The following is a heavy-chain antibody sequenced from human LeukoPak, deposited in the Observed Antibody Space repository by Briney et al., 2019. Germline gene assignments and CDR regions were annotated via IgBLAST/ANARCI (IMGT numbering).Heavy chain of an antibody. D-gene: IGHD2-2*03. J-gene: IGHJ4*02. CDR1: GGTFSSYA. CDR2: IIPIFGTA. Sequence: SVNVSCKASGGTFSSYAISWVRQAPGQGLEWMGGIIPIFGTANYAQKFQGRGTITADESTSTAYMELRSLRSEDTAVYYCARTDLGNVAFDYWGQGTLVTVSS. CDR3: ARTDLGNVAFDY. V-gene: IGHV1-69*13.